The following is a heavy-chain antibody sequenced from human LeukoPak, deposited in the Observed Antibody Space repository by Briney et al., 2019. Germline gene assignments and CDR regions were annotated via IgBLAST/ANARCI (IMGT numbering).Heavy chain of an antibody. CDR1: GCTFTSYG. V-gene: IGHV1-18*01. CDR3: ARDYYGTPPLDY. D-gene: IGHD3-10*01. CDR2: ISADNGDT. Sequence: ASVKVSCKASGCTFTSYGISWVRQAPGQGLEWMGWISADNGDTNYAQKLQGRVTMTTDTSTSTAYMELRSLRSDDTAVYYCARDYYGTPPLDYWGQGTLVTVSS. J-gene: IGHJ4*02.